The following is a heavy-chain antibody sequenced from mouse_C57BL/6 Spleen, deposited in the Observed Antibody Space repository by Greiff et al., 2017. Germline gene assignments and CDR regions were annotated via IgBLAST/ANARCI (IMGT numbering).Heavy chain of an antibody. J-gene: IGHJ2*01. V-gene: IGHV1-69*01. CDR1: GYTFTSYW. CDR3: ARYYSNYFDD. D-gene: IGHD2-5*01. CDR2: IDPSDSYT. Sequence: QVQLQQPGAELVMPGASVKLSCKASGYTFTSYWMHWVKQRPGQGLEWIGEIDPSDSYTNYNQKFKGKSTLTVDKSSSTAYMQLSSLTSEDSAVXYCARYYSNYFDDWGQGTTLTVSS.